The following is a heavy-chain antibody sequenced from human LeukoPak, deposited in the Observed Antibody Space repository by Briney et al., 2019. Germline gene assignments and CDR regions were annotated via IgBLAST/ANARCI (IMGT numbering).Heavy chain of an antibody. CDR1: GGSISSGSYY. J-gene: IGHJ6*03. CDR3: ARDYYYGSGSHYYYYYMDV. CDR2: IYTSGST. Sequence: PSETLSLTCTVSGGSISSGSYYWSWIRQPAGKGLEWIGRIYTSGSTNYNPSLKSRVTISVDTSKNQFSLKLSSVTAADTAVYYCARDYYYGSGSHYYYYYMDVWGKGTTVTISS. D-gene: IGHD3-10*01. V-gene: IGHV4-61*02.